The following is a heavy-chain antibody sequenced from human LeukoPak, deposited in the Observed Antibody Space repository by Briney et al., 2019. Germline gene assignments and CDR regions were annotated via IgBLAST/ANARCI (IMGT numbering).Heavy chain of an antibody. V-gene: IGHV1-2*06. Sequence: ASVKVSCKASGYTFTSYYMHWVRQAPGQGLEWMGRINPNSGGTNYAQKFQGRVTMTRDTSISTAYMELSRLRSDDTAVYYCARQSSSWYGSFFDYWGQGTLVTVSS. CDR2: INPNSGGT. CDR3: ARQSSSWYGSFFDY. D-gene: IGHD6-13*01. CDR1: GYTFTSYY. J-gene: IGHJ4*02.